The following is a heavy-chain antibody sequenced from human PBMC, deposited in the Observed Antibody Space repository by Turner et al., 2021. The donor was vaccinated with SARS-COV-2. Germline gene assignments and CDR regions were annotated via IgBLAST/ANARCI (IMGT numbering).Heavy chain of an antibody. CDR3: ARVYSSSSGKGVDY. V-gene: IGHV3-48*03. D-gene: IGHD6-13*01. J-gene: IGHJ4*02. CDR2: ISSSASTI. CDR1: GFTFTPYE. Sequence: EVQLVASGGGLVQPGGSLSLPSAASGFTFTPYEMNWVRQAPGNGLEWVSYISSSASTIYYADSVKGRFTISRDNAKNALYLQMNSLRAEDTALYYCARVYSSSSGKGVDYWGQGTLVTVSS.